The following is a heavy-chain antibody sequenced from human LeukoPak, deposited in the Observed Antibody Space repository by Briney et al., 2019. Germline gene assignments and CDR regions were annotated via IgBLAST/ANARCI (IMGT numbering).Heavy chain of an antibody. D-gene: IGHD6-13*01. J-gene: IGHJ3*02. CDR3: ASPVIAAAGHGAFNI. CDR2: IIPIFGTP. CDR1: GGTFSSYA. V-gene: IGHV1-69*05. Sequence: SVKVSCKASGGTFSSYAVNWVRQAPGQGLEWMGGIIPIFGTPDYAQKFQGRVTIIRDESTSTAHMELSSLRSEDTAVYSCASPVIAAAGHGAFNIGGQGTMVTVSA.